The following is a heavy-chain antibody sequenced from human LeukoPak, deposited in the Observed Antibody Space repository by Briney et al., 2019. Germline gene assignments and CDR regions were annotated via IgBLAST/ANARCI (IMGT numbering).Heavy chain of an antibody. D-gene: IGHD2/OR15-2a*01. CDR1: GYTFSIYG. Sequence: ASVTVSFKSSGYTFSIYGFTWVRHAPGQGVEWMGWISAYNGKTLYAEKFQGRVTMTTDTATSTVYMELRSLRSDDTAVYYCARVNYLRPSDYMDVWGKGTTVTVSS. CDR3: ARVNYLRPSDYMDV. J-gene: IGHJ6*03. V-gene: IGHV1-18*01. CDR2: ISAYNGKT.